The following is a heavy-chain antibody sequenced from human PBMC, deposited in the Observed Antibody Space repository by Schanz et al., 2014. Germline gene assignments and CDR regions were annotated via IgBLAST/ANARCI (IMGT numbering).Heavy chain of an antibody. CDR1: GGSISSGGYS. CDR3: ARGTSWRLDL. V-gene: IGHV4-30-2*06. Sequence: QVQLQESGPGRVKPSQTLSLTCTVSGGSISSGGYSWNWIRQSPGKGLEWIGYIYYSGNPYYNPSLMSRSTISVYRPMNQLSLTLTSLSAADTAVYYCARGTSWRLDLWGRGTLVTVSS. J-gene: IGHJ2*01. D-gene: IGHD1-1*01. CDR2: IYYSGNP.